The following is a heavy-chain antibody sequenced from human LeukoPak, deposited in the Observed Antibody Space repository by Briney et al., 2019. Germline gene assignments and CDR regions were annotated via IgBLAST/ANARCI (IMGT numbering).Heavy chain of an antibody. CDR2: MYLSGTT. CDR3: ASVGGYDSGRFDY. D-gene: IGHD5-12*01. CDR1: GDSINSLDL. J-gene: IGHJ4*02. Sequence: SGTLSLTCTVSGDSINSLDLWSWVRQPPGKGLEWIGEMYLSGTTHSNPSVKSRVTISVDTSKNQFSLKLSSVTAADTAVYYCASVGGYDSGRFDYWGQGTLVTVSS. V-gene: IGHV4-4*02.